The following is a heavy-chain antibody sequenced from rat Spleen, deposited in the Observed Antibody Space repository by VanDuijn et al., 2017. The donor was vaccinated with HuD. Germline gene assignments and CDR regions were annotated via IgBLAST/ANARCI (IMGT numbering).Heavy chain of an antibody. CDR3: ARRWGQVYNNYFDY. J-gene: IGHJ2*01. D-gene: IGHD1-10*01. Sequence: EVQLQESGPGLVKPSQSLSLTCSVTGYSITSSYRWNWIRKFPGNKLEWMGYINSAGSTNYNPSLKSRISITRDTSKNQFFLQLNSVTTEDTATYYCARRWGQVYNNYFDYWGQGVMVTVSS. CDR1: GYSITSSYR. CDR2: INSAGST. V-gene: IGHV3-3*01.